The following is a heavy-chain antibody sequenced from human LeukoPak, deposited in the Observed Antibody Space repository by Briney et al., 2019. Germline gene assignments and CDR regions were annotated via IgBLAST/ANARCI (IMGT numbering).Heavy chain of an antibody. J-gene: IGHJ4*02. D-gene: IGHD3-16*01. CDR1: GFTFSSYS. CDR2: VSGSGGTT. Sequence: GGSLRLSCAASGFTFSSYSMNWVRQAPGQGLEWVSAVSGSGGTTYYADSVKGRFTISRDNSKSTLFLEMNSLRVEDTALYYCAKGYVTGGYFDHWGQGTLVTVSS. CDR3: AKGYVTGGYFDH. V-gene: IGHV3-23*01.